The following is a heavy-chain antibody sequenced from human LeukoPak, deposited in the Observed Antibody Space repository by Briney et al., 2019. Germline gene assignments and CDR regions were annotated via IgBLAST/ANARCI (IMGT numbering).Heavy chain of an antibody. CDR1: GFTFSSYS. D-gene: IGHD5-18*01. Sequence: GGSLRLSCAASGFTFSSYSMNWVRQAPGKGLEWVSYISSSGSTIYYADSVKGRFTISRDNAKNSLYLQMSSLRAEDTAVYYCARDGGYSYGYLIDYWGQGTLVTVSS. CDR3: ARDGGYSYGYLIDY. V-gene: IGHV3-48*04. CDR2: ISSSGSTI. J-gene: IGHJ4*02.